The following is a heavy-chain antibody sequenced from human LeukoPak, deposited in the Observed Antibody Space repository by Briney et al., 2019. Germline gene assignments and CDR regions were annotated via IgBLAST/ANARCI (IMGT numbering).Heavy chain of an antibody. CDR3: ARADMVRGGYYYYMDV. D-gene: IGHD3-10*01. CDR2: ISSSSSTI. V-gene: IGHV3-48*04. Sequence: GGSLRLSCAASGFTFSSYSMNWVRQAPGKGLEWVSYISSSSSTIYYADSVKGRFTISRDNAKNSLYLQMNSLRAEDTAVYYCARADMVRGGYYYYMDVWGKGTTVTVSS. J-gene: IGHJ6*03. CDR1: GFTFSSYS.